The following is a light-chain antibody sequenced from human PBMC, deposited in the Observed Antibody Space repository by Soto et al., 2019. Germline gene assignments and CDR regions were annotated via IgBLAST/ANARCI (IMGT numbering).Light chain of an antibody. CDR1: QSVSSY. Sequence: EIVLTQSPVTLSLSPGERATLSCRASQSVSSYLAWYQQKPGQAPRLLIYDASNRATGIPARFSGSGSGTDFTLTISGLEPEDFAVYFCQQRSNWPPGVYTFGQGTKLEIK. J-gene: IGKJ2*01. V-gene: IGKV3-11*01. CDR3: QQRSNWPPGVYT. CDR2: DAS.